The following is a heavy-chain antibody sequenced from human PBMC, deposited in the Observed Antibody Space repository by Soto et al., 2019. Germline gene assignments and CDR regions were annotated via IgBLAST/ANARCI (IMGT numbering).Heavy chain of an antibody. CDR2: IGTAGDP. CDR3: ARAAHGTGDRGAFDI. D-gene: IGHD7-27*01. J-gene: IGHJ3*02. CDR1: GFTFSSYD. V-gene: IGHV3-13*05. Sequence: GESLKISCAASGFTFSSYDMHWVRQATGKGLEWVSAIGTAGDPYYPGSVKGRFTISRENAKNSLYLQMNSLRAGDTAVYYCARAAHGTGDRGAFDIWGQGTMVTVSS.